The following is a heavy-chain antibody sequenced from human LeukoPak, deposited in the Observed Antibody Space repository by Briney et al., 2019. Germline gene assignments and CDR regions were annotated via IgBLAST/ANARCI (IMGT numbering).Heavy chain of an antibody. CDR1: GFTFSTYS. Sequence: GGSLTLSCAASGFTFSTYSMNWVRQAPGKGLEWVSYISSNGTTRYYADSVKGRFTISRDNAKNSLYLQMNSLRAEDTAVYYCARDTIMAVWGKGNTVTVSS. CDR2: ISSNGTTR. V-gene: IGHV3-48*01. D-gene: IGHD3-10*01. J-gene: IGHJ6*03. CDR3: ARDTIMAV.